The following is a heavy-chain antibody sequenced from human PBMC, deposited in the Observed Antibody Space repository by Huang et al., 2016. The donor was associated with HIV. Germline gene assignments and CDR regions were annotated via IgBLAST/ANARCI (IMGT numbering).Heavy chain of an antibody. V-gene: IGHV3-30-3*01. CDR1: GFSFSNYA. J-gene: IGHJ3*02. CDR3: TREYTVAGAFDI. CDR2: ISNDGTTT. D-gene: IGHD5-12*01. Sequence: QGQLVESGGGVVRPGRSLRLSCAASGFSFSNYARHWVRQGPGKRLEWVTFISNDGTTTYYANAGKGRFTISRDNFKNTLYLQMNRLRGDDTAVYYCTREYTVAGAFDIWGQGTMVTVSS.